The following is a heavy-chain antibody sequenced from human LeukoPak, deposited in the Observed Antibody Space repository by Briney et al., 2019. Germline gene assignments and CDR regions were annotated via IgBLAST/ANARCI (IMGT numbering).Heavy chain of an antibody. Sequence: SVKVSCKASGGTFSSYAISWVRQAPGQGLEWMGGIIPIFGTANYAQKFQGRVTITADESTSTAYMELSSLRSEDTAAYYCARLGAAAGTHWFDPWGQGTLVTVSS. CDR1: GGTFSSYA. D-gene: IGHD6-13*01. CDR3: ARLGAAAGTHWFDP. J-gene: IGHJ5*02. CDR2: IIPIFGTA. V-gene: IGHV1-69*01.